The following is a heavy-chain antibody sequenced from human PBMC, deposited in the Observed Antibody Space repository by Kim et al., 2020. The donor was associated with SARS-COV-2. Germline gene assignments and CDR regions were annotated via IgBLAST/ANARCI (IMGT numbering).Heavy chain of an antibody. V-gene: IGHV4-34*01. Sequence: SETLSLTCAVYGGSFSGYYWSWIRQPPGKGLEWIGEINHSGSTNYNPSLKSRVTISVDTSKNQFSLKLSSVTAADTAGYYCARGPGYSSSWYGAGNWFHP. CDR2: INHSGST. J-gene: IGHJ5*02. CDR1: GGSFSGYY. D-gene: IGHD6-13*01. CDR3: ARGPGYSSSWYGAGNWFHP.